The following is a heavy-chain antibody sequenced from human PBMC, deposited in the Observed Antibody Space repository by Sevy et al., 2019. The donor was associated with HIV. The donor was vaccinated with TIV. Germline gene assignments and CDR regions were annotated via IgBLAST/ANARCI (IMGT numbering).Heavy chain of an antibody. CDR2: ISWNSGSI. V-gene: IGHV3-9*01. CDR1: GFTFDDYA. J-gene: IGHJ6*02. D-gene: IGHD5-18*01. CDR3: AKDLRGYSYGHYYYYGMDV. Sequence: GGSLRLSCAASGFTFDDYAMHWVRQAPGKGLEWVSGISWNSGSIGYADSVKGRFTISRDNAKNSLYLQMNSLRAEDTALYYCAKDLRGYSYGHYYYYGMDVWGQGTTVTVSS.